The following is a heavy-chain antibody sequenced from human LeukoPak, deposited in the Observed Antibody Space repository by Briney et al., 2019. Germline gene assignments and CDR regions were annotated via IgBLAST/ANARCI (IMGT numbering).Heavy chain of an antibody. CDR1: GFTFSDYY. V-gene: IGHV3-11*05. CDR2: ISSSSSYT. D-gene: IGHD3-10*01. J-gene: IGHJ4*02. CDR3: ARGVGLITMVRGVIPHYFDY. Sequence: PGGSLRLSCAASGFTFSDYYMSWIRQAPGKGLEWVSYISSSSSYTNYADSVKGRFTISRDNAKNSLYLQMNSLRAEDTAVYYCARGVGLITMVRGVIPHYFDYWGQGTLVTVSS.